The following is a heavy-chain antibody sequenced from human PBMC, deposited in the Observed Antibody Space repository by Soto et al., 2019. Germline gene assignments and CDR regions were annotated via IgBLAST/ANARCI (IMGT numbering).Heavy chain of an antibody. Sequence: QVQLVQSGAEVKKPGASVKVSCKASGYTFTSYGISWVRQAPGQGLEWMGWISAYNGNTNYAQKLQGRVTMTTDTSTSTVYMELRSLRSDDTAVYYCARAEGYCSSTSCYEFDYWGQGTLVTVSS. J-gene: IGHJ4*02. D-gene: IGHD2-2*01. V-gene: IGHV1-18*01. CDR2: ISAYNGNT. CDR3: ARAEGYCSSTSCYEFDY. CDR1: GYTFTSYG.